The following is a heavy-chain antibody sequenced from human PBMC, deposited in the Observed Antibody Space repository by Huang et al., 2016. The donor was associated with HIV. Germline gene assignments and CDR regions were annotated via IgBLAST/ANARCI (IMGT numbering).Heavy chain of an antibody. V-gene: IGHV1-69*11. CDR2: INPLHDTT. CDR1: GGTVSSFS. Sequence: QVQLVQSGAEMKKSGSSVKVSCKASGGTVSSFSFTWVRQAPGHGLEWKGWINPLHDTTDLAQKFRGRVTLTADESTNTAFMELSGLTSQDTAGYYCARGVGNSNRGFDIWGQGTLVTVS. CDR3: ARGVGNSNRGFDI. D-gene: IGHD5-18*01. J-gene: IGHJ4*02.